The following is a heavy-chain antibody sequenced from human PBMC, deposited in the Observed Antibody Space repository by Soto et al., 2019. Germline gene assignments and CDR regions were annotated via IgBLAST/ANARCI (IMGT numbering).Heavy chain of an antibody. J-gene: IGHJ4*02. CDR1: GYTITSYD. D-gene: IGHD1-26*01. CDR2: MVADSGNT. CDR3: AAVQGGGATFHF. Sequence: ASVKVACKTSGYTITSYDISWVRQDTGQGLEWIGWMVADSGNTGYAQKFQGRVTMTRDMSISTAYMELSSLRLEDTAVYYCAAVQGGGATFHFWGQGSLVTVSS. V-gene: IGHV1-8*01.